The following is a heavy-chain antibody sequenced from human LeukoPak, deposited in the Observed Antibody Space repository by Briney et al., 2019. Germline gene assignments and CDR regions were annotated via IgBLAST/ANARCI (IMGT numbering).Heavy chain of an antibody. V-gene: IGHV3-23*01. CDR3: AKDPEGLIAAAGKTDY. D-gene: IGHD6-13*01. Sequence: GGSLRLSCAASGFTFSSYAMSWVRQAPGKGLEWVSAISGSGGSTYYADSVKGRFTISRDNSKNTLYLQMNSLRAEDTAVYYCAKDPEGLIAAAGKTDYWGQGPLVTVSS. J-gene: IGHJ4*02. CDR1: GFTFSSYA. CDR2: ISGSGGST.